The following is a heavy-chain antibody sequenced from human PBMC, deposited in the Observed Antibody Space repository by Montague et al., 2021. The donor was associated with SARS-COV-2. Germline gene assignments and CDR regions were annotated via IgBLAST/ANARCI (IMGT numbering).Heavy chain of an antibody. CDR3: ARMAVAPRPGAYYGMDV. D-gene: IGHD6-6*01. Sequence: CAISGDSVSPHSGDWVWMRQSPSRGLEWLGRTYYRPQWYNDYAVSLKTRITITPDTSKNLFSLQLRSVTPDDTAVYYCARMAVAPRPGAYYGMDVWGQGTTVTVSS. CDR1: GDSVSPHSGD. J-gene: IGHJ6*02. V-gene: IGHV6-1*01. CDR2: TYYRPQWYN.